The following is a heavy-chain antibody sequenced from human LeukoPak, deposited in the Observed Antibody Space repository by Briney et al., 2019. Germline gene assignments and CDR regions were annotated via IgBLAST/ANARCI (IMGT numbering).Heavy chain of an antibody. J-gene: IGHJ1*01. CDR2: IKSDGST. Sequence: GGSMRLSCAASGFTFSTYWMHWVRQAPGKGLVWVSRIKSDGSTNYADSVKGRFTISRDNANNTLSLQMNSLRPEDTGVYYCARAPSEIGGYYPKYFRYWGQSHLVPVSS. V-gene: IGHV3-74*01. D-gene: IGHD3-22*01. CDR1: GFTFSTYW. CDR3: ARAPSEIGGYYPKYFRY.